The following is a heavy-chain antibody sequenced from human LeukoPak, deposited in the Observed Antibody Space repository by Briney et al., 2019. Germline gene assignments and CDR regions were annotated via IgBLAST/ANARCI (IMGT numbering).Heavy chain of an antibody. D-gene: IGHD3-22*01. J-gene: IGHJ3*02. V-gene: IGHV3-53*01. CDR3: ARGGRGSAAVVAPRSFDI. CDR2: TYTGGNS. Sequence: GGSLRLSCAASGFTVSSIHMVWVRQASGKGLEWVSVTYTGGNSYYADSVKGRFIISRDISKNTLYLQMNSLRAEDSALYYCARGGRGSAAVVAPRSFDIWGQGTMVTVSS. CDR1: GFTVSSIH.